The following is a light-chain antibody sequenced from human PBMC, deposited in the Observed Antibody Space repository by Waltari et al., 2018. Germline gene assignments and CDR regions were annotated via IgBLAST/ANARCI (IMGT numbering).Light chain of an antibody. CDR1: SSDVGGYNY. J-gene: IGLJ1*01. V-gene: IGLV2-8*01. Sequence: QSALTQPPSASGSPGQSVTISCTGTSSDVGGYNYVSWYQQPPGKAPKLMIYEATKRPSGVPGRFSGSKSGNTASLTVSGLQAEDEADYYCSSYGGSTLSVFGSGTKVTVL. CDR3: SSYGGSTLSV. CDR2: EAT.